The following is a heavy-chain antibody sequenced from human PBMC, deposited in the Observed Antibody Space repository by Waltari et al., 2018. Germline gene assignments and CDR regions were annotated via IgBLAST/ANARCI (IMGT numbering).Heavy chain of an antibody. Sequence: EVQLLESGGGLVQPGGSLRLSCAASGFTFSSYAMSWVRQAPGKGLEWVSAISGSGGSTYYADPGKVRFTISIDNSKNTLYLQMNSLRAEDTAVYYCAKDNIVTTSGLDYYYYGMDVWGQGTTVTVSS. D-gene: IGHD4-4*01. J-gene: IGHJ6*02. CDR3: AKDNIVTTSGLDYYYYGMDV. CDR1: GFTFSSYA. V-gene: IGHV3-23*01. CDR2: ISGSGGST.